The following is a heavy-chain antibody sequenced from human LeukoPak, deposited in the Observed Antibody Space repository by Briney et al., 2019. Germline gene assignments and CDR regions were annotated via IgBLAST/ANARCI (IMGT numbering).Heavy chain of an antibody. J-gene: IGHJ4*02. CDR2: ITPSGGNT. CDR3: AGVGYTGWNWGLHY. CDR1: GHTLTSYY. V-gene: IGHV1-46*01. D-gene: IGHD5-24*01. Sequence: ASVKVSCKASGHTLTSYYFHWVRQAPGQGLEWMGVITPSGGNTIYAQKFQGRLTMSRDTSTTTVYMELSSLTSEDTAVYYCAGVGYTGWNWGLHYWGQGTLVTVSS.